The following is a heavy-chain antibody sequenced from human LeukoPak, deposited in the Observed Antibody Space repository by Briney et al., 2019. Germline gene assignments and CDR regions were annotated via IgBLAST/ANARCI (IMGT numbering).Heavy chain of an antibody. CDR1: GFTFTTYS. D-gene: IGHD2-15*01. CDR3: ARYSEVYYYVDV. J-gene: IGHJ6*03. CDR2: IRSYSSYI. Sequence: TGGSLRLSCEASGFTFTTYSMTWVRQAPGKGLEWVATIRSYSSYIHYADSVKGRFTISRDDAKKSMFLVMNSLRVEDTAVYFCARYSEVYYYVDVWGTGTTVTVSS. V-gene: IGHV3-21*01.